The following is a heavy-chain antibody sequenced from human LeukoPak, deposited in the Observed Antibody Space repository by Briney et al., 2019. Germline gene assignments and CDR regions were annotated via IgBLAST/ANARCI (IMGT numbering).Heavy chain of an antibody. D-gene: IGHD5-12*01. CDR2: FDPEDGET. CDR1: GGTFSSYA. CDR3: ATGSGIVATIWS. Sequence: ASVKVSCKASGGTFSSYAISWVRQAPGKGLEWMGGFDPEDGETIYAQKFQGRVTMTEDTSTDTAYMELSSLRSEDTAVYYCATGSGIVATIWSWGQGTLVTVSS. J-gene: IGHJ4*02. V-gene: IGHV1-24*01.